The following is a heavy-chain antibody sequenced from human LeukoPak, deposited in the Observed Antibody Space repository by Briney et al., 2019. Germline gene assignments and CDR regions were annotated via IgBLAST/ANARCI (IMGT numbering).Heavy chain of an antibody. Sequence: ASVKVSCKASGFTFTSYGISWVRQAPGQGLEWMGWISAYNGNTNYAQKLQGRVTMTTDTSTSTAYMELSRLRSNDTAVYYCAREVGGEVTIGGDYYFDYWGQGTLVTVSS. D-gene: IGHD2-21*01. V-gene: IGHV1-18*01. CDR3: AREVGGEVTIGGDYYFDY. J-gene: IGHJ4*02. CDR1: GFTFTSYG. CDR2: ISAYNGNT.